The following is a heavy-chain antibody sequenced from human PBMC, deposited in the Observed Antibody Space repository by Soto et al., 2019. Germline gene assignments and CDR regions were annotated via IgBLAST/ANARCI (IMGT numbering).Heavy chain of an antibody. CDR3: ARDKVGVPAAIVGSGYYYGRDV. CDR1: GYTFTSYG. CDR2: ISAYNGNT. V-gene: IGHV1-18*01. Sequence: QVQLVQSGAEVKKPGASVKVSCKASGYTFTSYGISWVRQAPGQGLEWMGWISAYNGNTNYAQKLQGRVTMTTDTATSTADMELRSLRSDDTAVYYCARDKVGVPAAIVGSGYYYGRDVWGQGTTVTVSS. D-gene: IGHD2-2*01. J-gene: IGHJ6*02.